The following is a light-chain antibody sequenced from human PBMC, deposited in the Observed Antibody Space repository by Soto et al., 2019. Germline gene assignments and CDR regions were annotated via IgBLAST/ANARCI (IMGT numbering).Light chain of an antibody. CDR3: QQCNNWPPIT. V-gene: IGKV3-11*01. CDR2: DVS. J-gene: IGKJ5*01. Sequence: IVLTQSPATLSLSPGERATLSCRASQSVTKCLAWYQQQPGQAPRLLIYDVSSRAPGIPARFSGSGSGTDFTLTISSLEPEDFAVYYCQQCNNWPPITFGQGTRLEIK. CDR1: QSVTKC.